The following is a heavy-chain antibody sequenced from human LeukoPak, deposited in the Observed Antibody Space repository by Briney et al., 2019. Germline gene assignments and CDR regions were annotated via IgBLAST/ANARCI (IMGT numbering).Heavy chain of an antibody. CDR2: ISAGGSP. D-gene: IGHD6-19*01. Sequence: GGSLRLSCAASGFTVSSNYMSWVRQAPGKGLEWVSVISAGGSPYYPDSVKGRFTISRDDSKNTLYLQMNILRAEDTAVYFCAREQWLDCWGQRTLVTVSS. CDR1: GFTVSSNY. CDR3: AREQWLDC. J-gene: IGHJ4*02. V-gene: IGHV3-53*01.